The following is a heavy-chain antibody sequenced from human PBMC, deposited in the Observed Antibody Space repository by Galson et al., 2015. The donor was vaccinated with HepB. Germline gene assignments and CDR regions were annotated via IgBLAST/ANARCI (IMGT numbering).Heavy chain of an antibody. D-gene: IGHD6-19*01. J-gene: IGHJ4*02. CDR2: IYYTGKT. V-gene: IGHV4-61*01. CDR3: ARDLAVPPYYFDY. CDR1: GGSVSGGSYY. Sequence: LSLTCTVSGGSVSGGSYYWSWIRQPPGKGLEWIGYIYYTGKTNYNLSLKSRVTMSVDTSKNQFSLNVTSVTAADTAIYYCARDLAVPPYYFDYWGQGILVTVSS.